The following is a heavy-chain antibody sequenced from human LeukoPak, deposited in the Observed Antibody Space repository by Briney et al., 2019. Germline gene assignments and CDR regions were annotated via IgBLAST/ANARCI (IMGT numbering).Heavy chain of an antibody. CDR3: ARDRGCSGYDWPRDFDS. J-gene: IGHJ4*02. Sequence: PGGSLRLSCAVSGFTFSAYSMHWVRQAPGKGLEWVSSISSSNNYIYYADSVKGRFTISKDNAENSLFLQMNSLRAEDTAVYYCARDRGCSGYDWPRDFDSWGQGTLVTVSS. V-gene: IGHV3-21*01. CDR1: GFTFSAYS. CDR2: ISSSNNYI. D-gene: IGHD5-12*01.